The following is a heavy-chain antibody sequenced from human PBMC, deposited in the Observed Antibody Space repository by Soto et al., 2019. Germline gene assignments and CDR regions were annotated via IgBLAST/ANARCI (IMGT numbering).Heavy chain of an antibody. V-gene: IGHV1-8*01. CDR3: ARSCYCGYISLFSF. J-gene: IGHJ1*01. CDR1: GYTLTSYD. CDR2: MNPNSGNT. Sequence: ASVKVSCKGSGYTLTSYDINWVRQATGEGLEWMGWMNPNSGNTGYAQKFQGRVTMTRNTSISTAYMELSSLRSDDTAVYYCARSCYCGYISLFSFWGQRSLVTVSS. D-gene: IGHD2-15*01.